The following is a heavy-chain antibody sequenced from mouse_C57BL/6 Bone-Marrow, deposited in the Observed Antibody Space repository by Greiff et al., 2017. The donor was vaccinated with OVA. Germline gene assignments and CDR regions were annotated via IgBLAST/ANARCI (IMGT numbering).Heavy chain of an antibody. V-gene: IGHV1-81*01. Sequence: QVQLQQSGAELARPGASVKLSCKASGYTFTSYGISWVKQRTGQGLEWIGEIYPRSGNTYYNEKFKGKATLPADKSTSTASMELRSLTSEYSAVYFCAIEGGNYDFDDWGQGTTLTVSS. J-gene: IGHJ2*01. CDR3: AIEGGNYDFDD. D-gene: IGHD2-1*01. CDR1: GYTFTSYG. CDR2: IYPRSGNT.